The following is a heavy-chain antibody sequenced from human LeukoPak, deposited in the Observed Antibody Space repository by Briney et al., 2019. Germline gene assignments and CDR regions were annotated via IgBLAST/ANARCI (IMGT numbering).Heavy chain of an antibody. Sequence: PGRSLRLSCAASGFTFDDYAMHWVRQAPGKGLEWVSGISWNSGSIGYADSVKGRFTISRDNAKNSLYLQMNSLRAEDTAVYYCARAWIAVAPSDYWGQGTLVAVSS. V-gene: IGHV3-9*01. CDR3: ARAWIAVAPSDY. CDR2: ISWNSGSI. J-gene: IGHJ4*02. CDR1: GFTFDDYA. D-gene: IGHD6-19*01.